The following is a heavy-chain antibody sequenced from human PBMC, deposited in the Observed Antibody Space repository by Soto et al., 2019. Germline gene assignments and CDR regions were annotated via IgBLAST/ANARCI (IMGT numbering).Heavy chain of an antibody. Sequence: EVQLLESGGGLVQPGGSLRLSCAASGFTFNSFDLGWVRQAPGKGLEWVSAISNNGVRAYYADSVSGRFTISRDNSXITLSLQMNSLRAEDTAVYYCAKDSRRSSGWYYFDHWGQGTLVTVSS. CDR3: AKDSRRSSGWYYFDH. CDR2: ISNNGVRA. D-gene: IGHD6-19*01. J-gene: IGHJ4*02. V-gene: IGHV3-23*01. CDR1: GFTFNSFD.